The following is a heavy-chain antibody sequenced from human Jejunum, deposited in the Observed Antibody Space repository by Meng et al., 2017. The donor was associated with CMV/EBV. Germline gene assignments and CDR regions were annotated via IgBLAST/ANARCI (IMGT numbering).Heavy chain of an antibody. CDR2: IHSSGST. CDR1: GGSMSSGNYY. D-gene: IGHD3-10*01. J-gene: IGHJ5*02. V-gene: IGHV4-30-4*01. Sequence: QVQLQESGPGLVEPSQTLSLTCTVPGGSMSSGNYYWSWIRQPPGKGLEWIGYIHSSGSTYYNPSLRSRLTISVDTSKNQFSLKLSSVTAADTAVYYCARASYGSGSPLGESWFDPWGQGTLVTVSS. CDR3: ARASYGSGSPLGESWFDP.